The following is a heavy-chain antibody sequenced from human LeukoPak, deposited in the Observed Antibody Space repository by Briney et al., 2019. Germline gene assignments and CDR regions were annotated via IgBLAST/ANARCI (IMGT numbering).Heavy chain of an antibody. V-gene: IGHV4-34*01. CDR1: GGSFSDYY. CDR3: ARRGYSGYDLHFDY. J-gene: IGHJ4*02. CDR2: INHSGNT. D-gene: IGHD5-12*01. Sequence: SETLSLTCAVYGGSFSDYYWSWIRQPPGKGLELIGEINHSGNTYYNPSLKSRVAISIDTSKNQFSLKLSSVTAADTAVFYCARRGYSGYDLHFDYWGQGTLVTVSS.